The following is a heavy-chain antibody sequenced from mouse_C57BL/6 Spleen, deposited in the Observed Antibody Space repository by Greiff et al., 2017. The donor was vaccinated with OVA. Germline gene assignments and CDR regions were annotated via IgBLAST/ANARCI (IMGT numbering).Heavy chain of an antibody. V-gene: IGHV1-18*01. CDR1: GYTFTDYN. CDR3: ARSGSGNHGGSWFAY. Sequence: EVKLQQSGPELVKPGASVKIPCKASGYTFTDYNMDWVKQSQGKSLEWIGDINPNDGGTIYNQKLKGKAILTVDKSTSTAYRELRSLTSEDTAVYDCARSGSGNHGGSWFAYWGQGTLVTVSA. J-gene: IGHJ3*01. D-gene: IGHD2-1*01. CDR2: INPNDGGT.